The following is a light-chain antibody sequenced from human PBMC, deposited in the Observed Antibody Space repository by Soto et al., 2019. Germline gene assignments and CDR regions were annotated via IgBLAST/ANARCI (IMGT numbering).Light chain of an antibody. V-gene: IGKV1-5*01. CDR2: EVS. Sequence: DIQMTQSPSTLSASVGDRVTITCRASQSISIRLAWYQQKPGKATKLRIYEVSNLESGVPSRFSGSGAGTEFTLTISSLQPDDFATYYCQQYNTFWTCGQGTKVQLK. CDR1: QSISIR. CDR3: QQYNTFWT. J-gene: IGKJ1*01.